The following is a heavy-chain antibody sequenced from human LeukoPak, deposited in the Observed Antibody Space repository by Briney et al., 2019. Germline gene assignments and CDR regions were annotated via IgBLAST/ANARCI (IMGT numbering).Heavy chain of an antibody. CDR3: ARVPREIASI. D-gene: IGHD3-16*02. CDR2: MNPASGNT. Sequence: GASVKVSCKASGYTFTSYDINWVRQATGQGLEWMGYMNPASGNTGYAQKFQGRVTMTTDTSISTAYMELSSLRSEYTAVYYCARVPREIASIWGQGTMVTVSS. J-gene: IGHJ3*02. V-gene: IGHV1-8*01. CDR1: GYTFTSYD.